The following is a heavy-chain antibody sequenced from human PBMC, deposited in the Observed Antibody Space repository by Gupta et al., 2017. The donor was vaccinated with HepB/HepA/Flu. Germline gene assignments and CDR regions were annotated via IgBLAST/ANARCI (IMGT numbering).Heavy chain of an antibody. V-gene: IGHV3-23*01. Sequence: EVQLLESGGGLVQPGGSLRLSCEASGFTFSHYAMSWVRQAPGKGLEWVSTIGGSGGNTDYADSVKCRFTIARDNSKNTLYLRMNSLRAEDTAIYYCAKEDVYDIVGLPAPGGVEYWGQGTLVTVSS. J-gene: IGHJ4*02. CDR1: GFTFSHYA. D-gene: IGHD2-2*01. CDR3: AKEDVYDIVGLPAPGGVEY. CDR2: IGGSGGNT.